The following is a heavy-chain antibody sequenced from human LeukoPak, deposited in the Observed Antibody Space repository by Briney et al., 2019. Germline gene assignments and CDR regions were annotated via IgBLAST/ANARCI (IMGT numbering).Heavy chain of an antibody. Sequence: QSGGSLRLSCAASGFTFSSYAMHWVRQAPGKGLEWVAVISYDGSNKYYADSVKGRFTISRDNSKNTLYLQMNSLRAEDTAVYYCTTTVVVVPAANIWRTSEYFQHWGQGTLVTVSS. J-gene: IGHJ1*01. V-gene: IGHV3-30-3*01. CDR1: GFTFSSYA. CDR2: ISYDGSNK. D-gene: IGHD2-2*01. CDR3: TTTVVVVPAANIWRTSEYFQH.